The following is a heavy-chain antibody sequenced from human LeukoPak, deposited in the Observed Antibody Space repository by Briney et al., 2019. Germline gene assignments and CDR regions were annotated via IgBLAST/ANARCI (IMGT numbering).Heavy chain of an antibody. CDR1: GFTFSSYE. CDR2: ISSSGSTI. Sequence: GGSLRLSCAASGFTFSSYEMNWVRPAPGKGLEWVSYISSSGSTIYYADSVKGRFTISRDNSKNTLYLQMNSLRAEDTAVYYCAKGVKVPLLRYFSYYMDVWGKGTTVTISS. V-gene: IGHV3-48*03. J-gene: IGHJ6*03. D-gene: IGHD3-9*01. CDR3: AKGVKVPLLRYFSYYMDV.